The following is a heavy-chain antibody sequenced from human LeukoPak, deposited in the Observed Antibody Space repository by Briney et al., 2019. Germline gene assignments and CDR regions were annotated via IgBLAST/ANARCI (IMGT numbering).Heavy chain of an antibody. CDR3: AKTRDDYVWGSYRRHYYFDY. D-gene: IGHD3-16*02. CDR2: ISGSGGST. J-gene: IGHJ4*02. CDR1: GGSFSGYY. Sequence: HASETLSLTCAVYGGSFSGYYWSWVRQAPGKGLEWVSAISGSGGSTYYADSVKGRFTISRDNSKNTLYLQMNSLRAEDTAVYYCAKTRDDYVWGSYRRHYYFDYWGQGTLVTVSS. V-gene: IGHV3-23*01.